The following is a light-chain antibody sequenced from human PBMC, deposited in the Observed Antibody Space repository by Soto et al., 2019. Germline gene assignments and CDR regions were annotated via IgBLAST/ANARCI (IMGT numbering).Light chain of an antibody. CDR1: QSVSSY. CDR3: QQCGSSPIT. CDR2: GAS. Sequence: EMVLTQSPATLSLSPGERAILSCRASQSVSSYLAWYQQKPGQAPRLLIYGASSRATGIPDRFSGSGSGTDFTLTISRLEPEDFAVYYCQQCGSSPITFGQGTRLEIK. V-gene: IGKV3-20*01. J-gene: IGKJ5*01.